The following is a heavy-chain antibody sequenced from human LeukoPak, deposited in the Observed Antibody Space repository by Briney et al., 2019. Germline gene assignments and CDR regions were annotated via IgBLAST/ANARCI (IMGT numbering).Heavy chain of an antibody. CDR2: INHSGST. Sequence: SETLSPSPAVYGGSFSGYDCSWIRQPPGKGLEWIGEINHSGSTNYNPSLKSRVTISVDTSKNQYSLKLSSVTAADTAVYYCARDGAVAGTCDGHYWGQGSLVTVSS. D-gene: IGHD6-19*01. CDR3: ARDGAVAGTCDGHY. V-gene: IGHV4-34*01. CDR1: GGSFSGYD. J-gene: IGHJ4*02.